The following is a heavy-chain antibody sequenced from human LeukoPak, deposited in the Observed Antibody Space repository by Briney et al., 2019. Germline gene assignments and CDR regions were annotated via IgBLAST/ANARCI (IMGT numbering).Heavy chain of an antibody. V-gene: IGHV4-59*01. CDR3: ARVKNWFDP. CDR2: IYSSGST. CDR1: GGSISRYY. Sequence: SETLSLTCTVSGGSISRYYWSWIRQPPGKGLEWIGYIYSSGSTNYNPSLKSRVTISVDTSKNQFSLKLSSVTAADTAVYYCARVKNWFDPWGQGTLVTVSS. J-gene: IGHJ5*02.